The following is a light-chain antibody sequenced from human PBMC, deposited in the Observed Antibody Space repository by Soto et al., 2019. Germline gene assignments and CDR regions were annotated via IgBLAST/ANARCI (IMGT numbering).Light chain of an antibody. CDR2: GAS. CDR3: QQYNNWPPLT. V-gene: IGKV3-15*01. Sequence: EMVLTQSPGTLSLSPGDRATLSCRASQSVSNDYVAWVQQKPGQAPRLLIYGASTRATGIPARFSGSGSGTEFTLTISSLQSEDFAVYYCQQYNNWPPLTFGGGTKVDIK. J-gene: IGKJ4*01. CDR1: QSVSND.